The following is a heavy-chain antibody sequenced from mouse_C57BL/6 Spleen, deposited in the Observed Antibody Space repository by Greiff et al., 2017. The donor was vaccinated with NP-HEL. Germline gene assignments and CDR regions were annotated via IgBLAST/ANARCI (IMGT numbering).Heavy chain of an antibody. V-gene: IGHV5-17*01. D-gene: IGHD2-5*01. Sequence: EVKLQESGGGLVKPGGSLKLSCAASGFTFSDYGMHWVRQAPEKGLEWVAYISSGSSTIYYADTVKGRFTISRDNAKNTLFLQMTSLRSEDTAMYYCARDYYSIAWFAYWGQGTLVTVSA. CDR3: ARDYYSIAWFAY. CDR1: GFTFSDYG. CDR2: ISSGSSTI. J-gene: IGHJ3*01.